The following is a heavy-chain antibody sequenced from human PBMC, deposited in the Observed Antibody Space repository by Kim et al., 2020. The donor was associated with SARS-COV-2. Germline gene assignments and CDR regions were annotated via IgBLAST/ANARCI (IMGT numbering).Heavy chain of an antibody. D-gene: IGHD2-2*01. V-gene: IGHV3-21*04. CDR1: GFTFSSYS. J-gene: IGHJ6*02. CDR2: ISSSSSYI. Sequence: GGSLRLSCAASGFTFSSYSMNWVRQAPGKGLEWVSSISSSSSYIYYADSVKGRFTISRDNAKNSLYLQMNSLRAEDTAVYYCARDSRYCSSTSCLYYYYYGMDVWGQGTTVTVSS. CDR3: ARDSRYCSSTSCLYYYYYGMDV.